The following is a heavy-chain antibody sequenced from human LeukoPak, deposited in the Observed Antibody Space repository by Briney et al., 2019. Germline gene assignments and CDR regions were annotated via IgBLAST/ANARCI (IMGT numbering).Heavy chain of an antibody. V-gene: IGHV4-59*01. J-gene: IGHJ4*02. D-gene: IGHD3-22*01. CDR3: ARHSMDYYDSSGYPLD. Sequence: PSETLSLTCTVSGGSITNYYWSWIRQPPGKGLEWIGYIYYSGSTNYNPSLKSRVTISVDTSKNQFSLKLSSVTAADTAVYYCARHSMDYYDSSGYPLDWGQGTLVTVSS. CDR2: IYYSGST. CDR1: GGSITNYY.